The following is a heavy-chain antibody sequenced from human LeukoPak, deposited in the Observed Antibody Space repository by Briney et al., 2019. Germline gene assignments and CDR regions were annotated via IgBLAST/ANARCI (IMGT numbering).Heavy chain of an antibody. CDR1: GYSFTTYW. CDR2: IYPGDSDT. Sequence: GESLKISCKGSGYSFTTYWIGWVRQMPGKGLEWMGIIYPGDSDTRYSPSFQGQVTISADKSISTAYLQWSSLKASDTAMYYCTRIIRTYCGGDCYRAEYFQHWGQGTLVTVSS. V-gene: IGHV5-51*01. CDR3: TRIIRTYCGGDCYRAEYFQH. D-gene: IGHD2-21*02. J-gene: IGHJ1*01.